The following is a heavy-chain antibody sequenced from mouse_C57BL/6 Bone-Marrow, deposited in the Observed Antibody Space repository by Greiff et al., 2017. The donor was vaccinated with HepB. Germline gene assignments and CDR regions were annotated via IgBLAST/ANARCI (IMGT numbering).Heavy chain of an antibody. CDR3: ARDYYGSPFDY. Sequence: EVQRVESGGDLVKPGGSLKLSCAASGFTFSSYGMSWVRQTPDKRLEWVATISSGGSYTYYPDSVKGRFTISRDNAKNTLYLQMSSLKSEDTAMYYCARDYYGSPFDYWGQGTTLTVSS. J-gene: IGHJ2*01. CDR2: ISSGGSYT. V-gene: IGHV5-6*01. CDR1: GFTFSSYG. D-gene: IGHD1-1*01.